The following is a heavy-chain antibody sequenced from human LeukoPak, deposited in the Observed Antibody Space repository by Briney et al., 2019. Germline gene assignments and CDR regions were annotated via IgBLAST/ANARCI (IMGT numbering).Heavy chain of an antibody. Sequence: PGGSLSLSCAASGFTFSSYAMIWVRHAPGQGVEGLSAISGSGFSTNYADSVKGRFTISRDNSKTTLFLQMNSLRAEDTALYYCAKDIEVAITGHYFDLWGRGTLVAVSS. V-gene: IGHV3-23*01. J-gene: IGHJ2*01. CDR3: AKDIEVAITGHYFDL. CDR1: GFTFSSYA. CDR2: ISGSGFST. D-gene: IGHD3-22*01.